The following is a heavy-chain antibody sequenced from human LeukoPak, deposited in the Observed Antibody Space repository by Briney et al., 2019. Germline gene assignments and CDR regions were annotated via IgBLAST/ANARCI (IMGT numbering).Heavy chain of an antibody. Sequence: GTSVKVSCKASGFTFTSSAMQWVRQARGQRLEWIGWIVVGSGNTNYAQKFQGRVTMTRDTSISTAYMELSRLRSDDTAVYYCARAAITMARGVMGYWGQGTLVTVSS. V-gene: IGHV1-58*02. CDR2: IVVGSGNT. J-gene: IGHJ4*02. D-gene: IGHD3-10*01. CDR3: ARAAITMARGVMGY. CDR1: GFTFTSSA.